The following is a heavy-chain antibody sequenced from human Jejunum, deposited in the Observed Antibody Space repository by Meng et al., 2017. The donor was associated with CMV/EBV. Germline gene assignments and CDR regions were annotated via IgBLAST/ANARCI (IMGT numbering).Heavy chain of an antibody. CDR2: VYYSGAT. CDR3: VRGMERFCSGPSCDAFDV. CDR1: ASF. J-gene: IGHJ3*01. V-gene: IGHV4-30-4*08. Sequence: ASFWRGTPQSPGEGLEWVGDVYYSGATYRGPALRSRALISIDLSKKQFSLKLSSVTAADTAIYYCVRGMERFCSGPSCDAFDVWGQGTTVTVSS. D-gene: IGHD2-15*01.